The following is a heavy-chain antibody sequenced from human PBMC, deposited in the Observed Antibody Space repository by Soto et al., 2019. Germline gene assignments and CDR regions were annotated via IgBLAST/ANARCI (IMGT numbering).Heavy chain of an antibody. J-gene: IGHJ4*02. D-gene: IGHD6-13*01. Sequence: SVKVSCKASGGTLKNSAISWVRQAPGQGLEWMGGIIPVSGPALYTQKFQGRVTITADESTNTAFLDVSSLRSEDTAVYYCGRGGSWAKVDSWGPGTLVTVSS. CDR1: GGTLKNSA. CDR3: GRGGSWAKVDS. V-gene: IGHV1-69*13. CDR2: IIPVSGPA.